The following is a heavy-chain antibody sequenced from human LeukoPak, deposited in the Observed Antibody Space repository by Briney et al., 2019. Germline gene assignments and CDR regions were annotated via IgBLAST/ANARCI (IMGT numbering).Heavy chain of an antibody. V-gene: IGHV3-23*01. CDR1: GFTFSSYA. CDR2: ISGSGGGT. Sequence: GWSLRLSCAASGFTFSSYAMSWVRQAPGKGLDWVSGISGSGGGTYNADSVKGRFTISRDNSKNTLYLQMNSLRAEDTAVYYCAKGGGGDYFYYYYMDVWGKGTTVTVSS. J-gene: IGHJ6*03. CDR3: AKGGGGDYFYYYYMDV. D-gene: IGHD2-21*02.